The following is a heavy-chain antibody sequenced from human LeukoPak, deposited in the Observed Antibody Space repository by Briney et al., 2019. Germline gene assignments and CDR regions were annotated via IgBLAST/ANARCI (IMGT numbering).Heavy chain of an antibody. Sequence: PGGSLRLSCAASGFTFSSYAMSWVRQAPGKGLEWVSAISGSGGSTYYAGSVKGRFTISRDNSQNTLYLQMNSLRAEDTAIYYCAKDRGSSWGHFDYWGQGTLVTVSS. D-gene: IGHD1-26*01. J-gene: IGHJ4*02. CDR1: GFTFSSYA. CDR3: AKDRGSSWGHFDY. V-gene: IGHV3-23*01. CDR2: ISGSGGST.